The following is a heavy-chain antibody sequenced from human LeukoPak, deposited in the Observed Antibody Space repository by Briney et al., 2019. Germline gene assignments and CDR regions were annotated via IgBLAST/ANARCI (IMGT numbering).Heavy chain of an antibody. D-gene: IGHD2-15*01. Sequence: ASVKVSCKASGYTFTGYYMHWVRQAPGQGLEWMGWINPNSGGTNYAQKFQGWVTMTRDTSISTAYMELNSLRAEDTAVYYCARRSGLCSGGSCYLDYWGQGTLVTVSS. CDR1: GYTFTGYY. CDR3: ARRSGLCSGGSCYLDY. V-gene: IGHV1-2*04. CDR2: INPNSGGT. J-gene: IGHJ4*02.